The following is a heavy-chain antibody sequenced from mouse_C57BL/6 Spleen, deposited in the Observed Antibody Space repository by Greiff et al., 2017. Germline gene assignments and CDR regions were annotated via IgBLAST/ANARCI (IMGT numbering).Heavy chain of an antibody. D-gene: IGHD4-1*01. V-gene: IGHV1-69*01. CDR3: ARRETGHFGY. J-gene: IGHJ2*01. CDR2: IDPSDSYT. CDR1: GYTFTSYW. Sequence: VQLQQPGAELVMPGASVKLSCKASGYTFTSYWMHWVKQRPGQGLEWIGEIDPSDSYTNSNQKFKGKSTLTVDKSSSTAYMQLSSLTSEDSAVYYCARRETGHFGYWGQGTTLTVSA.